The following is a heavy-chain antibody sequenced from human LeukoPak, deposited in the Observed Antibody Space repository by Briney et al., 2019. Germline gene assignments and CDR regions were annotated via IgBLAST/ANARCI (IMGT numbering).Heavy chain of an antibody. D-gene: IGHD3-22*01. J-gene: IGHJ1*01. Sequence: SETLSLTCTVSGGSISSYYWSWIRQPPGKGLEWIGYIYYSGSTTYNPSLKSRVTISVDASKNQFSLKLSSVTAADTAVYYCARGVSYYDSSGYKHWGQGTLVTVSS. CDR3: ARGVSYYDSSGYKH. CDR1: GGSISSYY. V-gene: IGHV4-59*01. CDR2: IYYSGST.